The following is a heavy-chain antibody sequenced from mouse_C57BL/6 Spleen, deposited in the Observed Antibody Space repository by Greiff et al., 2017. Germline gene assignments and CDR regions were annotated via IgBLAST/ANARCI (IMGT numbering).Heavy chain of an antibody. V-gene: IGHV1-81*01. J-gene: IGHJ4*01. CDR2: IYPRSGNT. Sequence: QVQLQQSGAELARPGASVKLSCKASGYTFISYGISWVKQRTGQGLEWIGEIYPRSGNTYYNEKFKGKATLTADKSSSTAYMELRSLTSEDSAVYFCAREGAPGDYYAMDYWGQGTSVTVSS. CDR3: AREGAPGDYYAMDY. CDR1: GYTFISYG.